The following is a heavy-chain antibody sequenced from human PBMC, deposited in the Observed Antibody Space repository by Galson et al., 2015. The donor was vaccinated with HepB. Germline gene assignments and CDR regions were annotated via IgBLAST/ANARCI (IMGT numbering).Heavy chain of an antibody. CDR3: ARGYSYGPTRDYFDY. CDR2: ISSSSSYI. D-gene: IGHD5-18*01. Sequence: SLRLSCAASGFTFSSYSMNWVRQAPGKGLEWVSSISSSSSYIYYADSVKGRFTISRDNAKNSLYLQMNSLRAEDTAVYYCARGYSYGPTRDYFDYWGQGTLVTVSS. J-gene: IGHJ4*02. V-gene: IGHV3-21*01. CDR1: GFTFSSYS.